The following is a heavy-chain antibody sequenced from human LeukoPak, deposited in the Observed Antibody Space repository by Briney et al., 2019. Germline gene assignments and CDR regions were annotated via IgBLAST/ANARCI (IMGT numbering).Heavy chain of an antibody. CDR3: ARDKGTSYLSSFDY. V-gene: IGHV3-23*01. CDR2: ISHSGSL. J-gene: IGHJ4*02. D-gene: IGHD6-6*01. Sequence: PGGSLRLSCAGPGFTFSNYAMNWVRQAPGKGLEWVSSISHSGSLSYSDSVKGRFTVSRDNSMNTLFLQMNSLRGEDTAVYYCARDKGTSYLSSFDYWVQGTLVTVSS. CDR1: GFTFSNYA.